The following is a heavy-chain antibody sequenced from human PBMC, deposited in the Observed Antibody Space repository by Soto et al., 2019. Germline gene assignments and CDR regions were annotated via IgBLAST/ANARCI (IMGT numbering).Heavy chain of an antibody. D-gene: IGHD2-21*02. CDR1: GYSFTSTY. Sequence: QVQLVQSGAEVKKPGASVRISCRASGYSFTSTYVHWVRQAPGQGPEWMGIINPAGGTTYYAQKFXXRLIITSDTSTDTVFMDLNDLTSEDTAVYFCALKVVTYYDNWGQGTLLTVSS. CDR2: INPAGGTT. V-gene: IGHV1-46*01. CDR3: ALKVVTYYDN. J-gene: IGHJ4*02.